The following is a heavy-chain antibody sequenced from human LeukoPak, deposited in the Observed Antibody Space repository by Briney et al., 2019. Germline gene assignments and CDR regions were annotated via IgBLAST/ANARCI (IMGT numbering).Heavy chain of an antibody. V-gene: IGHV3-30-3*01. Sequence: GGSLRLSCAASGFTFSSYAMHWVRQAPGKGLERVSVISYDGSNKYYADSVKGRFTISRDNSKNTLYLQMNSLRAEDTAVYYCARELFPSMVGGSYLPSDYWGQGTLVTVSS. CDR2: ISYDGSNK. J-gene: IGHJ4*02. CDR1: GFTFSSYA. D-gene: IGHD1-26*01. CDR3: ARELFPSMVGGSYLPSDY.